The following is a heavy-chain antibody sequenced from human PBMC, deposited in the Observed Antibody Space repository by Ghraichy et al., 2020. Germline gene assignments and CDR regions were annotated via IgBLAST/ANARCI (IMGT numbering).Heavy chain of an antibody. J-gene: IGHJ5*02. V-gene: IGHV4-39*01. CDR1: GGSISSSSYY. CDR2: IYYSGST. D-gene: IGHD3-10*01. CDR3: ARHRTYYYGSGSPRWFDP. Sequence: ETLSLTCTVSGGSISSSSYYWGWIRQPPGKGLEWIGSIYYSGSTYYNPSLKSRVTISVDTSKNQFSLKLSSVTAADTAVYYCARHRTYYYGSGSPRWFDPWGQGTLVTVSS.